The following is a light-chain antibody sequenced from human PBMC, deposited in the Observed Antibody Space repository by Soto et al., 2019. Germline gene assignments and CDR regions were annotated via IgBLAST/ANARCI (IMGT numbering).Light chain of an antibody. CDR2: AAF. CDR1: QGISNS. Sequence: DILMTQSPASLSLSLGDRVTLSCWASQGISNSLAWYQQKPGKAPRLMIYAAFTLQSGVPARFSGSGSGTDFTLTISGLQPEDVAAYYCQNCFSAPLSFGPGTKVDIK. CDR3: QNCFSAPLS. V-gene: IGKV1-27*01. J-gene: IGKJ1*01.